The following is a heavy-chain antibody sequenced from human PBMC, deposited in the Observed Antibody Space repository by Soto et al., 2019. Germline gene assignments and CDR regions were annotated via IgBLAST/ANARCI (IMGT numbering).Heavy chain of an antibody. D-gene: IGHD3-3*01. CDR3: ARDPLRFLVWLPQLNYYYYMDV. CDR1: GYTFTSYG. Sequence: QVQLVQSGAEVKKPGASVKVSCKASGYTFTSYGISWVRQAPGQGLEWMGWISAYNGNTNYAQKLQGRVTMTTDTSTSTAYTELRSLRSDDTAVYYCARDPLRFLVWLPQLNYYYYMDVWGKGTTVTVSS. V-gene: IGHV1-18*01. J-gene: IGHJ6*03. CDR2: ISAYNGNT.